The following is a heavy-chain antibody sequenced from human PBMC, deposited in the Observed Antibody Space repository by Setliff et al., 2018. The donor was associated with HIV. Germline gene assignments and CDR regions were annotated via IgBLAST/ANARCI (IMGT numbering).Heavy chain of an antibody. V-gene: IGHV4-59*01. CDR2: IYYTGST. CDR1: GGSISTYF. D-gene: IGHD5-18*01. J-gene: IGHJ3*02. CDR3: ARPRLGGTPMDRDAFDI. Sequence: SSETLSLTCTVSGGSISTYFWSWVRQTPGKGLEWIGYIYYTGSTSYNPSFRSRVTISVDTSKNQFSLMLDSVTAADTAVYYCARPRLGGTPMDRDAFDIWDQGTMVTVSS.